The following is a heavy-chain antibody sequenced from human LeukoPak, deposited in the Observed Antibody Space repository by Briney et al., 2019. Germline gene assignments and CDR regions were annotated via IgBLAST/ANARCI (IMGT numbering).Heavy chain of an antibody. J-gene: IGHJ4*02. V-gene: IGHV3-53*04. CDR1: GFTVSDNY. D-gene: IGHD4-17*01. CDR3: ARDRSYGDFAWGY. CDR2: ISSGGTT. Sequence: PGGSLRLSCAASGFTVSDNYTSWVRQAPGKGLEWVSVISSGGTTYYADSVKGRFTISRHSSKNTVYLQMNSLRAEDTAVYYCARDRSYGDFAWGYWGQGTLVTVSS.